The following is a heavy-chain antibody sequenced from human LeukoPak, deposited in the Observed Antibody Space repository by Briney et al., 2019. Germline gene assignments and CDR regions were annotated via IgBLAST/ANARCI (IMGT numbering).Heavy chain of an antibody. V-gene: IGHV3-30-3*01. CDR1: GFTFSSYA. J-gene: IGHJ4*02. CDR2: ISYDGSNK. Sequence: GGSLRLSCAASGFTFSSYAMHWVRQAPGKGLEWVAVISYDGSNKYYADSVKGRFTISRDNSKNTLYLQMNSLRAEDTAVYYCAIDYGDYYWGQGTLVTVSS. CDR3: AIDYGDYY. D-gene: IGHD4-17*01.